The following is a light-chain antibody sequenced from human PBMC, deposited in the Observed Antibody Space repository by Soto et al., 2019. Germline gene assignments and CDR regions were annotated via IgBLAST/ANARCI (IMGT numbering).Light chain of an antibody. J-gene: IGKJ2*01. CDR1: QSISSN. CDR3: QQYHNWPLYT. CDR2: GAS. V-gene: IGKV3-15*01. Sequence: EIVMTQSPATLSVSPGERATLSCRASQSISSNLAWYQQKPGQAPRLLIYGASTRATGIPARFSGSGSGTDFPLKISRLQSEDFAVYYCQQYHNWPLYTFGQGTKLEIK.